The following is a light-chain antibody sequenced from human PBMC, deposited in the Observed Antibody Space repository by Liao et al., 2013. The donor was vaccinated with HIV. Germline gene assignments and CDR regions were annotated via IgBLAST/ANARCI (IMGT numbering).Light chain of an antibody. J-gene: IGLJ2*01. CDR1: KLGDKY. CDR2: YDS. CDR3: QVWDSTSDHPV. V-gene: IGLV3-1*01. Sequence: SYELTQTPSVSVSPGQTASITCSGDKLGDKYACWYQQKPGQSPVLVIYYDSARPSGIPERFSGSNSGNTATLTISRVEAGDEADYYCQVWDSTSDHPVFGGGTKLTVL.